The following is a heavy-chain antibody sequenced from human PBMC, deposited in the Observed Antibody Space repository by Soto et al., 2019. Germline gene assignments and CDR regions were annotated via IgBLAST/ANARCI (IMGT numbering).Heavy chain of an antibody. J-gene: IGHJ4*02. D-gene: IGHD6-13*01. CDR1: GFTFSSYW. Sequence: GGSLRLSCAASGFTFSSYWMSWVRQAPGKGLEWVANIKQDGSEKYYVDSVKGRFAISRDNSMNTLYLQMKTLRAEDTAVYYCAKVSSSWYAGFFDLWGQGTLVTVSS. CDR3: AKVSSSWYAGFFDL. V-gene: IGHV3-7*05. CDR2: IKQDGSEK.